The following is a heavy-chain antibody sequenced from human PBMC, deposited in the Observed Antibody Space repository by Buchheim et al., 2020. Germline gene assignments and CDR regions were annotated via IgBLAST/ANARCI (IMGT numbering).Heavy chain of an antibody. J-gene: IGHJ4*02. Sequence: EVQLLESGGGLVLPGGSLRLSCAASGFILSSYAMSWVRQVPGKGLEWISAISGDGVSTYYADSVKGRFTISRDDSRSTLYMQMNILRAEDTAVYYCAKRPGFYDSSGYWGYFEYWGQGAL. CDR2: ISGDGVST. CDR1: GFILSSYA. V-gene: IGHV3-23*01. CDR3: AKRPGFYDSSGYWGYFEY. D-gene: IGHD3-22*01.